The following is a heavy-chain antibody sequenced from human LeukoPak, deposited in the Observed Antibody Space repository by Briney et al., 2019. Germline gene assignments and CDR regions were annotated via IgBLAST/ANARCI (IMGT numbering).Heavy chain of an antibody. D-gene: IGHD3-9*01. CDR2: IYYSGST. Sequence: SETLSLTCTVSGGSISSYYWSWIRQPPGKGLEWIGYIYYSGSTNYNPSLKSRVTISVDTSKNQFSLKLSSVTAADTAVYYCARHGTQRYFVHFDYWGQGTLVTVSS. J-gene: IGHJ4*02. V-gene: IGHV4-59*08. CDR1: GGSISSYY. CDR3: ARHGTQRYFVHFDY.